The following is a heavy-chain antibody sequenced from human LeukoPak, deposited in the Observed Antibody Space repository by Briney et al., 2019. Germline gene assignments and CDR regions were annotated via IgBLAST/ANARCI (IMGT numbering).Heavy chain of an antibody. J-gene: IGHJ3*02. V-gene: IGHV4-39*06. CDR3: ARGGGIVVVPAAKTPSAAFDI. CDR2: IYYSGST. CDR1: GGSISSSSYY. Sequence: SETLSLTCTVSGGSISSSSYYWGWIRQPPGKGLERIGSIYYSGSTYYNPSLKSRVTISVDTSKNQFPLKLSSVTAADTAVYYCARGGGIVVVPAAKTPSAAFDIWGQGTMVTVSS. D-gene: IGHD2-2*01.